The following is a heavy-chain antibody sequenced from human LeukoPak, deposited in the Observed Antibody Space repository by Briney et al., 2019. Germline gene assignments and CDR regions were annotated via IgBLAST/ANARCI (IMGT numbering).Heavy chain of an antibody. Sequence: PGGSLRLSCAASGFTFSSYGMHWVRQAPGKGLERVAVISYDGSNKYYADSVKGRFTISRDNSKNTLYLQMNSLRAEDTAVYYCAKAFGSSGYYFDYWGQGTLVTVSS. V-gene: IGHV3-30*18. CDR3: AKAFGSSGYYFDY. J-gene: IGHJ4*02. CDR2: ISYDGSNK. D-gene: IGHD3-22*01. CDR1: GFTFSSYG.